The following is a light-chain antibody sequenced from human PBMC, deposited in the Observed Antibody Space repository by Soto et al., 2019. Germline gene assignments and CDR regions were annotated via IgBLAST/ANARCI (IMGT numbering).Light chain of an antibody. Sequence: DIQLTQYPSSLSASVGDRITITCRASQSISTYLNWYQQKPGEAPTLLVYDSSTLQSGVPSRFSGSGFGAEFTLTVSSLQPEDFATYYCQQSYSNPTWTFGQGTKVDI. CDR3: QQSYSNPTWT. J-gene: IGKJ1*01. CDR2: DSS. V-gene: IGKV1-39*01. CDR1: QSISTY.